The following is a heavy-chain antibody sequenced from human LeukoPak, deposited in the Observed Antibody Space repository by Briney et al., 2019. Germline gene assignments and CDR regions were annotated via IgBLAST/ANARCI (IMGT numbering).Heavy chain of an antibody. CDR2: INPSGGST. D-gene: IGHD6-13*01. J-gene: IGHJ4*02. Sequence: ASVKVSCKASGGTFSSYAISWVRQAPGQGLEWMGIINPSGGSTSYAQKFQGRVTMTRDTSTSTVYMELSSLRSEDTAVYYCARDGGDSSSWPNWGQGTLVTVSS. V-gene: IGHV1-46*01. CDR1: GGTFSSYA. CDR3: ARDGGDSSSWPN.